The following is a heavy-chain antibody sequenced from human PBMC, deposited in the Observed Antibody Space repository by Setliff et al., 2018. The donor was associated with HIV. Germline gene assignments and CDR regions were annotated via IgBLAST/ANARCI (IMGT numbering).Heavy chain of an antibody. CDR1: GGAFISHT. V-gene: IGHV1-69*05. D-gene: IGHD6-19*01. J-gene: IGHJ4*02. CDR2: IIPIFGTT. Sequence: SVKVSCKASGGAFISHTFTWVRQAPGQGLEWMGGIIPIFGTTNYAQKFQGRVTITTDESTSTAYMELSSLRSEDTAVYYCASTGIAVAGTFDYWGQGTLVTVSS. CDR3: ASTGIAVAGTFDY.